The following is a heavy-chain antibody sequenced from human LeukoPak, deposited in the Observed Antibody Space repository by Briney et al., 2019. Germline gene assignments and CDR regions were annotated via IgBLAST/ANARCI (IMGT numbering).Heavy chain of an antibody. J-gene: IGHJ3*02. Sequence: GASVKASCKASGYTFTSYHITWVRQAPGQGLEWMGWISAYNGNTYYAQNLQGRVTMTTDTSTSTAYMELRSLRSDDTAVYYCARDRWSSSSSEGAFDIWGQGTMVTVSS. V-gene: IGHV1-18*01. D-gene: IGHD6-6*01. CDR3: ARDRWSSSSSEGAFDI. CDR2: ISAYNGNT. CDR1: GYTFTSYH.